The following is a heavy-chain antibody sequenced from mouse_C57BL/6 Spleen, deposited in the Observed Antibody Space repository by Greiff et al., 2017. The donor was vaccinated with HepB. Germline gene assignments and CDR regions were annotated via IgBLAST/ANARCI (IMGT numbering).Heavy chain of an antibody. D-gene: IGHD2-5*01. V-gene: IGHV1-59*01. CDR2: IDPSDSYT. CDR3: ASPYSKPWFAY. Sequence: VQLQQPGAELVRPGTSVKLSCKASGYTFTSYWMHWVKQRPGQGLEWIGVIDPSDSYTNYNQKFKGKATLTVDTSSSTAYMQLSSLTSEDSAVYYCASPYSKPWFAYWGQGTLVTVSA. CDR1: GYTFTSYW. J-gene: IGHJ3*01.